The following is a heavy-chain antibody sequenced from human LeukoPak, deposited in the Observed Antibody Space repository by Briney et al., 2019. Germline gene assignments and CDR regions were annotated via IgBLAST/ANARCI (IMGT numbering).Heavy chain of an antibody. CDR2: IYPGDSDT. CDR3: ARSDPKLLWFGELPHWFDP. D-gene: IGHD3-10*01. Sequence: GESLKISWKGSGYSFTSYWIGWVRPMPGKGLEWMGIIYPGDSDTRYSPSFQGQVTISADKSISTAYLQWSSLKASDTAMYYCARSDPKLLWFGELPHWFDPWGQGTLVTVSS. CDR1: GYSFTSYW. J-gene: IGHJ5*02. V-gene: IGHV5-51*01.